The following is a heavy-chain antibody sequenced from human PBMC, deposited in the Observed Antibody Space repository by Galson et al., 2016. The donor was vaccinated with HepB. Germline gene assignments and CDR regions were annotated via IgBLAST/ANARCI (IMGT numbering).Heavy chain of an antibody. D-gene: IGHD5-24*01. Sequence: SLRLSCAASGFRFSSYSIHWVRQTPDKGLECVAIISDDGKKTYYGDSVKGRFSISRDNFKNTLYLQMSSLRVGDTGIYYCAREGWQAGDAYDIWGQGTMVTVS. CDR2: ISDDGKKT. CDR3: AREGWQAGDAYDI. CDR1: GFRFSSYS. V-gene: IGHV3-30*04. J-gene: IGHJ3*02.